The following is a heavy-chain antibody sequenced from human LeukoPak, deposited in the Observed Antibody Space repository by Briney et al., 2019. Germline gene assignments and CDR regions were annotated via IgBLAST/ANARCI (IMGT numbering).Heavy chain of an antibody. CDR2: IYYSGST. D-gene: IGHD1-26*01. V-gene: IGHV4-59*01. J-gene: IGHJ4*02. Sequence: SETLSLTCTVSGGSISSFYWSWIRQPPGEGPKWIGYIYYSGSTNYNPSPQIRVTISVDTSKNQFSLKLSSVTAADSAVYYCARRVGGTTFFDHWGQGTLVTVSS. CDR1: GGSISSFY. CDR3: ARRVGGTTFFDH.